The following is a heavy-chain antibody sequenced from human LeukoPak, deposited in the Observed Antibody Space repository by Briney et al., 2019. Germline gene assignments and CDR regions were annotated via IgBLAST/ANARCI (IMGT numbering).Heavy chain of an antibody. CDR2: ISGSGGST. D-gene: IGHD3-3*01. CDR3: ARDGVMRIFGVVIDYYYYGMDV. Sequence: GGSLRLSCAASGFTFSSYAMSWVRQAPGKGLEWVSAISGSGGSTYYADSVKGRFTISRDNSKNTLYLQMNSLRAEDTAVYYCARDGVMRIFGVVIDYYYYGMDVWGQGTTVTVSS. V-gene: IGHV3-23*01. CDR1: GFTFSSYA. J-gene: IGHJ6*02.